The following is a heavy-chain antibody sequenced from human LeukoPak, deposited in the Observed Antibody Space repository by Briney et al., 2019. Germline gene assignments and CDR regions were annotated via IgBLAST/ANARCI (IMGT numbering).Heavy chain of an antibody. CDR1: GGSISSYY. D-gene: IGHD3-22*01. V-gene: IGHV4-59*01. CDR2: IYYSGST. Sequence: PSETLSLTCTVSGGSISSYYWSWIRQPPGKGLEWIGYIYYSGSTNYNPSLKSRVTISVDTSKNQFSLELSSVTAADTAVYYCARGAYYYDSSGYYTYAFDIWGQGTMVTVSS. J-gene: IGHJ3*02. CDR3: ARGAYYYDSSGYYTYAFDI.